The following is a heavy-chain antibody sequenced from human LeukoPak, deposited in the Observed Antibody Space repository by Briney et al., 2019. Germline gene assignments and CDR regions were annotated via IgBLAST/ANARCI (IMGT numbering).Heavy chain of an antibody. J-gene: IGHJ4*02. Sequence: PSETLSLTCTVSGGSLSSSSYYWGWVRQPPGTGLEWIGSIYYSGSTYYNPSLKSRVTISVDTSKNQFSLKLSSVTAADTAVYYCARHEMTTVTTVDYWGQGTLVTVSS. CDR3: ARHEMTTVTTVDY. D-gene: IGHD4-17*01. V-gene: IGHV4-39*01. CDR2: IYYSGST. CDR1: GGSLSSSSYY.